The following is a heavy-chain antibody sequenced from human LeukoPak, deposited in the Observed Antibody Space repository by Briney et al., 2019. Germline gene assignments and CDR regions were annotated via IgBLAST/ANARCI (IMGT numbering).Heavy chain of an antibody. D-gene: IGHD1-26*01. V-gene: IGHV3-21*01. CDR2: ISGSSSDI. J-gene: IGHJ4*02. CDR1: EFTFRSYS. CDR3: ARRGYHDYSGFDY. Sequence: GGSLRLSCAGSEFTFRSYSMNRVRQAPGKGLEWVSSISGSSSDIYYADSVKGRFTISRDNSKNSLYLQMKSLRAEDTALYYCARRGYHDYSGFDYWGQGTLVTVSS.